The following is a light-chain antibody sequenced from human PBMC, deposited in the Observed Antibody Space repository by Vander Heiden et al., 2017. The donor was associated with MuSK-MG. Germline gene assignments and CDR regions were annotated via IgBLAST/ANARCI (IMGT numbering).Light chain of an antibody. CDR3: QQYNSFALT. CDR2: DAS. CDR1: QSISSW. V-gene: IGKV1-5*01. Sequence: DIQMTQSPSTLSASVGDRVTITCRASQSISSWLAWYQQKPGKAPKLLIYDASSLESGVPSRFSGSGSGTEFTLTISSLQPHDFATYYCQQYNSFALTFGGGTKVEIK. J-gene: IGKJ4*01.